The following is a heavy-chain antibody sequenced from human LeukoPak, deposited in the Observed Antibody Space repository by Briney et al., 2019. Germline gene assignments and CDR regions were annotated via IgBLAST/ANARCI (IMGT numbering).Heavy chain of an antibody. Sequence: SETLSHTCGVSGYSISSGYQWAWIRQSPGKGLEWIGSIYHSGSAHYNPSLKSRVTISVETSKNQFSLNMYSVTAADTAVYYCARDPRWLTPDCTSTSCYENYFDPWGQGTLVTVSS. J-gene: IGHJ5*02. CDR2: IYHSGSA. V-gene: IGHV4-38-2*02. CDR1: GYSISSGYQ. CDR3: ARDPRWLTPDCTSTSCYENYFDP. D-gene: IGHD2-2*01.